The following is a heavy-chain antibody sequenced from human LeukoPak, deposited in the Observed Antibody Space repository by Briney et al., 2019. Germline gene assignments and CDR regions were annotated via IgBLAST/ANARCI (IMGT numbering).Heavy chain of an antibody. V-gene: IGHV3-33*01. CDR3: ARIAAAGKQDY. CDR1: GFTFSSHG. Sequence: GGSLRLSCAASGFTFSSHGMHWVRQAPGKGLEWVAVIWYDGSIQYYGDSVKGRFTISRDNSKNTLYLQMNSLRAEDKAVYYCARIAAAGKQDYWGQGTLVTVSS. CDR2: IWYDGSIQ. J-gene: IGHJ4*02. D-gene: IGHD6-13*01.